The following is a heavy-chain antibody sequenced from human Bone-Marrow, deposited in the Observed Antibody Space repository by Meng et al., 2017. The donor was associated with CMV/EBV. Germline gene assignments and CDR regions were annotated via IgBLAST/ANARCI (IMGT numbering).Heavy chain of an antibody. J-gene: IGHJ6*02. CDR2: INPNSGGT. D-gene: IGHD2-2*01. Sequence: GESLKISCKVSGYTLTELSMHWVRQAPGQGLEWMGWINPNSGGTNYAQKFQGRVTMTRDTSISTAYMELSRLRSDDTAVYYCARGVTAGYCSSTSCYGGYGMDVWGQGTTVTVSS. CDR3: ARGVTAGYCSSTSCYGGYGMDV. V-gene: IGHV1-2*02. CDR1: GYTLTELS.